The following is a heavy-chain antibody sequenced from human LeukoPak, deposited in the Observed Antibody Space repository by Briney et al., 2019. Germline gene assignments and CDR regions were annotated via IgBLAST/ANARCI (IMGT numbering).Heavy chain of an antibody. Sequence: GGSLRLSCAASGFTFSTYWMSWVRQAPGKGLEWVANIKQDGSEKNYVDSVKGRFTISRDNAKNSLHLQMNSLRAEDTAVYYCAREALAGSYYFDCWGQGTLVTVSS. CDR3: AREALAGSYYFDC. J-gene: IGHJ4*02. D-gene: IGHD6-19*01. V-gene: IGHV3-7*01. CDR1: GFTFSTYW. CDR2: IKQDGSEK.